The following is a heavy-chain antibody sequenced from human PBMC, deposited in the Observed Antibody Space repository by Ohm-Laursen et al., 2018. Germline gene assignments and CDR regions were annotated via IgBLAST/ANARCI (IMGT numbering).Heavy chain of an antibody. J-gene: IGHJ4*02. CDR3: ARLLSGSSPEDY. CDR1: GFTFKSYG. V-gene: IGHV3-30*03. D-gene: IGHD1-26*01. CDR2: ISYDGSNT. Sequence: SLRLSCSASGFTFKSYGMHWVRQPPSKGLEWLAIISYDGSNTNYADSVKGRFTISRDNAKNSLYLQMNSLRPEDTAVYYCARLLSGSSPEDYWGQGTLVTVSS.